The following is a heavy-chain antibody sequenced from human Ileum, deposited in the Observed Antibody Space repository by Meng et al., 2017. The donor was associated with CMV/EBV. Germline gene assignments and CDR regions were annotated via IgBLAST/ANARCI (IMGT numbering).Heavy chain of an antibody. V-gene: IGHV3-23*01. CDR1: GFTFSSYA. CDR2: ISGSGDAT. CDR3: AKDKYGDYGYFYH. Sequence: EVQLLESGGGLVQPVGSLRLSCAASGFTFSSYAMNWVRQAPGKGLEWVSTISGSGDATYYPDSVKGRFTISRDNSKNTLYLQMNSLRAEDTAVYYCAKDKYGDYGYFYHWGQGTLVTVSS. D-gene: IGHD4-17*01. J-gene: IGHJ1*01.